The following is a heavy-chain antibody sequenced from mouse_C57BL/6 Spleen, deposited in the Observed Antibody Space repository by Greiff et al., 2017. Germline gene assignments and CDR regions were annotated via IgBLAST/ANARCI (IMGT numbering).Heavy chain of an antibody. J-gene: IGHJ1*03. CDR3: PFYYGNPYWYFDV. CDR1: GYTFTDYE. V-gene: IGHV1-15*01. D-gene: IGHD2-1*01. Sequence: VQGVESGAELVRPGASVTLSCKASGYTFTDYEMHWVKQTPVHGLEWIGAIDPDTGGTAYNQKFKGKAILTADKSSSTAYMELRSLTSEDSAVDYCPFYYGNPYWYFDVWGTGTTVTVSS. CDR2: IDPDTGGT.